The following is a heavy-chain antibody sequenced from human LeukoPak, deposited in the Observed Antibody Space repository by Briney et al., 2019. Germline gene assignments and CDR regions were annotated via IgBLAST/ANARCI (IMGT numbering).Heavy chain of an antibody. CDR2: IYTSGST. V-gene: IGHV4-4*07. J-gene: IGHJ6*02. CDR1: GGSINSYY. Sequence: NPSETLSLTCTVSGGSINSYYWSWIRQPAGKGLKWIGHIYTSGSTNYNPSLKSRVTMSVDTSKNQFSLKLSSVTAADTAVYYCARDRSGGSYGVDVWGQGTTVTVSS. D-gene: IGHD2-15*01. CDR3: ARDRSGGSYGVDV.